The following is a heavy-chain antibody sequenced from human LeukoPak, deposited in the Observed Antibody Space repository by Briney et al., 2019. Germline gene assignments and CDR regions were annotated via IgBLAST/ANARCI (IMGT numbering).Heavy chain of an antibody. CDR3: ARVDYGDLTGYYNGNY. CDR2: ISAYNGNT. V-gene: IGHV1-18*01. CDR1: GYTFTSYG. D-gene: IGHD3-9*01. J-gene: IGHJ4*02. Sequence: ASVKVSCKASGYTFTSYGISWVRQAPGQGLEWMGWISAYNGNTNYAQKLQGRVTMTTDTSTNTGYMELRSLRSDDTAVYYCARVDYGDLTGYYNGNYWGQGTLVTVSS.